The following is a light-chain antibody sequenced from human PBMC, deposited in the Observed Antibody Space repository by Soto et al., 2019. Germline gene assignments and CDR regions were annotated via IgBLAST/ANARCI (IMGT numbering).Light chain of an antibody. CDR2: DVS. CDR3: CSYAGSYTYV. Sequence: QSALTQPRSVSGSPGQSVTISCTVTSSDVGGYNYVSWYQQHPGKAPELMIYDVSKRPSGVPDRFSGSKSGNTASLTISGLQAEDEADYYCCSYAGSYTYVFGTGTKVTVL. J-gene: IGLJ1*01. CDR1: SSDVGGYNY. V-gene: IGLV2-11*01.